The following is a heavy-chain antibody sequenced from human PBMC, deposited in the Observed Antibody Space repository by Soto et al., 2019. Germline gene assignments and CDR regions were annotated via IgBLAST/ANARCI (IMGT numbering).Heavy chain of an antibody. V-gene: IGHV4-31*03. CDR2: IYYSGST. Sequence: SETLSLTCTVSGGSISSGGYYWSWIRQHPGKGLEWIGYIYYSGSTYYNPSLKSRVTISVDTSKNQFSLKLSSVTAADTAVYYCAREKLELRNFDYWGQGTLVTVSS. CDR3: AREKLELRNFDY. J-gene: IGHJ4*02. CDR1: GGSISSGGYY. D-gene: IGHD1-7*01.